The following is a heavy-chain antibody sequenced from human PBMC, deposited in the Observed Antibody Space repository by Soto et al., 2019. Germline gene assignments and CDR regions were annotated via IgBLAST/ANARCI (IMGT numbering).Heavy chain of an antibody. CDR2: IIPIFGTA. V-gene: IGHV1-69*05. CDR3: ARQARYCTNGVCSAYGMDV. D-gene: IGHD2-8*01. CDR1: GGTFSCYA. J-gene: IGHJ6*02. Sequence: GASVKVSCKASGGTFSCYAISWVRQAPGQGLEWMGGIIPIFGTANYAQKFQGRVTMTRDTSTSTVYMELSSLRSEDTAVYYCARQARYCTNGVCSAYGMDVWGQGTTVTVSS.